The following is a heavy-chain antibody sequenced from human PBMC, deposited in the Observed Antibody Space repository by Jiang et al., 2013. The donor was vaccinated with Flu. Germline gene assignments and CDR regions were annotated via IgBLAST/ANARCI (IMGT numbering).Heavy chain of an antibody. CDR1: GGSISSYY. V-gene: IGHV4-59*08. D-gene: IGHD2-2*01. Sequence: LLKPSETLSLTCTVSGGSISSYYWSWIRQPPGKGLEWIGYIYYSGSTNYNPSLKSRVTISVDTSKNQFSLKLSSVTAADTAVYYCARHQLPQNYYYYYGMDVWGQGTTVTVSS. CDR3: ARHQLPQNYYYYYGMDV. J-gene: IGHJ6*02. CDR2: IYYSGST.